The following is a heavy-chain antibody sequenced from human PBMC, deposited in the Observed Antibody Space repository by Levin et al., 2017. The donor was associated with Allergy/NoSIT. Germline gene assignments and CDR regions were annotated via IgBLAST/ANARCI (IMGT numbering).Heavy chain of an antibody. CDR3: ASALRKSYYDSSGYYLYYFDY. J-gene: IGHJ4*02. V-gene: IGHV4-30-4*01. D-gene: IGHD3-22*01. CDR2: IYYSGST. CDR1: GGSISSGDYY. Sequence: SETLSLTCTVSGGSISSGDYYWSWIRQPPGKGLEWIGYIYYSGSTYYNPSLKSRVTISVDTSKNQFSLKLSSVTAADTAVYYCASALRKSYYDSSGYYLYYFDYWGQGTLVTVSS.